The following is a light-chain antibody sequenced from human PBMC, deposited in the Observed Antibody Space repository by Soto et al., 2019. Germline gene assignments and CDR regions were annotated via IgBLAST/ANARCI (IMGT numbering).Light chain of an antibody. J-gene: IGKJ1*01. Sequence: DIQMTQSPSSLSASVGDRITITCRASQSIDKYLNWYQEKPGKAPKLLIYAASSLHNGVPSRFSGSGSGTYFTLTVSGLQPDDFASYYCQQSYSTPGTFGQGTKVEI. CDR1: QSIDKY. V-gene: IGKV1-39*01. CDR3: QQSYSTPGT. CDR2: AAS.